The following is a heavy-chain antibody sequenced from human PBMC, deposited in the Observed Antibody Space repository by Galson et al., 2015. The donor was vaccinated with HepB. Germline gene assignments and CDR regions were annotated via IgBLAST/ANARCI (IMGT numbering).Heavy chain of an antibody. D-gene: IGHD2-21*02. Sequence: SLRLSCAASGFTFSSYGMNWVRQAPGKGLEWVASISSGSGYIFHADSVKGRFAISRDNAKNSLYLQMNRLRAEDTAVYYCVRGAYCGGDCFSDGAFDIWGQGTMVTVSA. J-gene: IGHJ3*02. CDR2: ISSGSGYI. CDR1: GFTFSSYG. CDR3: VRGAYCGGDCFSDGAFDI. V-gene: IGHV3-21*01.